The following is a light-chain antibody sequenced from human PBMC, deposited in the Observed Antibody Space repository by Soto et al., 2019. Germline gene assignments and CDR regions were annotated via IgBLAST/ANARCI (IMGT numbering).Light chain of an antibody. V-gene: IGKV3-20*01. J-gene: IGKJ2*01. CDR2: HAS. CDR3: QQYGSSSYT. Sequence: EIVLTQSPGTLSLSPGERATLSCRASQTVSSSYLAWYQQKPGQAPRLLIYHASSRATGIPDRFSCSGSETDFTLTISRLEPEDFAVYYCQQYGSSSYTFGQGTKLEIK. CDR1: QTVSSSY.